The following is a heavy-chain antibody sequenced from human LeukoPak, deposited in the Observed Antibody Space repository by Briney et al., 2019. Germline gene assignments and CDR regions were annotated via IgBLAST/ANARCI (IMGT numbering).Heavy chain of an antibody. D-gene: IGHD6-13*01. CDR2: IIPIFGTA. J-gene: IGHJ6*03. V-gene: IGHV1-69*05. CDR3: ARAPRIAEPGTMPDYYYYMDV. Sequence: ASVKVSCKASVGTFSSFAITWVRQAPGQGPEWMGGIIPIFGTANYAQKFQGRVTITTDEFTSTAYMGLSNLKSEDTAVYYCARAPRIAEPGTMPDYYYYMDVWGRGTTVTVSS. CDR1: VGTFSSFA.